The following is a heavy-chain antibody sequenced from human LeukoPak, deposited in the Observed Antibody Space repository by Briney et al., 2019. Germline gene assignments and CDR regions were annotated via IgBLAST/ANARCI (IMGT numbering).Heavy chain of an antibody. CDR2: IYTSGST. Sequence: PSGTLSLTCPVHGGPISSYYWSWIRQPAGKGREWIGRIYTSGSTNYNPSLKSRVTMSVDTSKNQFSLTLSSVTAADTAVYYCARDQDDSSYDWVLDYWGQGTLVTVSS. CDR1: GGPISSYY. J-gene: IGHJ4*02. V-gene: IGHV4-4*07. D-gene: IGHD5-18*01. CDR3: ARDQDDSSYDWVLDY.